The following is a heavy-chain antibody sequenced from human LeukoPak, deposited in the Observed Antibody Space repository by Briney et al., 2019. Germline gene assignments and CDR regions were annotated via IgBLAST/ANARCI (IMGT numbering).Heavy chain of an antibody. D-gene: IGHD6-19*01. CDR3: AKTRQTSSGWFNHYFDS. V-gene: IGHV3-30*18. Sequence: PGGSLRLSYAASGFTFSSYGMHWVRQAPGKGLEWVAAMSYDGSNKYYADSVKGRFTISRDNSKNTLYLQMNSLRAEDTAVYYCAKTRQTSSGWFNHYFDSWGQGTLVTVSS. CDR2: MSYDGSNK. J-gene: IGHJ4*02. CDR1: GFTFSSYG.